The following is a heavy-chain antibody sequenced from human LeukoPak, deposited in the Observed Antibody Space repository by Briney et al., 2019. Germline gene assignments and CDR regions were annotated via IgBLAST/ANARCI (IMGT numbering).Heavy chain of an antibody. J-gene: IGHJ4*02. D-gene: IGHD6-13*01. CDR3: ASLPYNSGESGIAAAGTFDY. CDR2: INHSGST. V-gene: IGHV4-34*01. CDR1: GGSFSGYY. Sequence: PSETLSLTCAVYGGSFSGYYWSWIRQPPGKGLEWIGEINHSGSTNYNPSLKSRVTISVDTSKNQFSLKLSSVTAADTAVYYCASLPYNSGESGIAAAGTFDYWGQGTLVTVSS.